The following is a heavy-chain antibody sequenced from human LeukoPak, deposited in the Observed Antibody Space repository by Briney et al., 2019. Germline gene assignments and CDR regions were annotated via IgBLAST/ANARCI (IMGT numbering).Heavy chain of an antibody. D-gene: IGHD3-10*01. CDR2: INPNSGGT. Sequence: ASVKVSCKASGYTFTGYYMHWVRQATGQGLEWMGWINPNSGGTNYAQKFQGRVTMTRDTSISTAYMELSRLRSDDTAVYYCAASYGSGSYYNNYWGQGTLVTVSS. CDR3: AASYGSGSYYNNY. CDR1: GYTFTGYY. V-gene: IGHV1-2*02. J-gene: IGHJ4*02.